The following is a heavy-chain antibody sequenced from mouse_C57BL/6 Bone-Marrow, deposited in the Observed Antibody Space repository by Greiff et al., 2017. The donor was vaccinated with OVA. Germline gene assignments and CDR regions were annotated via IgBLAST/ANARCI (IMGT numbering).Heavy chain of an antibody. D-gene: IGHD1-1*01. CDR1: GYTFTDYE. CDR3: ANHYYGSSYVYWYFDV. V-gene: IGHV1-15*01. Sequence: VQLQQSGAELVRPGASVTLSCKASGYTFTDYEMHWVKQTPVHGLEWIGAIDPETGGTAYNQKFKGKAILTADKSSSTAYMELRSLTSEDSAVYYCANHYYGSSYVYWYFDVWGTGTTVTVSS. CDR2: IDPETGGT. J-gene: IGHJ1*03.